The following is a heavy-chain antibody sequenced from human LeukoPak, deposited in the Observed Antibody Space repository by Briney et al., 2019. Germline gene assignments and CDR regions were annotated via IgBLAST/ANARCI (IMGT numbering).Heavy chain of an antibody. D-gene: IGHD6-13*01. V-gene: IGHV3-7*01. Sequence: GGSLRLSCAASGFTFSSYWMSWVRQAPGKGLEWVANIRQDGSEKYYVDSVKGRFTISRDNAKNSLYLQLNSLRAEDTAVYYCTREGITAAADYWGQGTLVTVSS. CDR2: IRQDGSEK. CDR1: GFTFSSYW. J-gene: IGHJ4*02. CDR3: TREGITAAADY.